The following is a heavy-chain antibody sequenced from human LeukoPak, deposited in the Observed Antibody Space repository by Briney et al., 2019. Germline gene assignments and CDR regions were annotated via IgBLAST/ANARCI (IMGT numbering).Heavy chain of an antibody. J-gene: IGHJ4*02. D-gene: IGHD6-13*01. CDR2: IKQDGGEK. CDR1: GFTFSSYW. V-gene: IGHV3-7*01. CDR3: ARVNLDSSHSY. Sequence: GGSLRLSCAASGFTFSSYWMSWVRQAPGKGLEWVASIKQDGGEKYYVDSVKGRFTISRDNAKNSLYLQMTSLRAEDTAVYYCARVNLDSSHSYWGQGTLVTVSS.